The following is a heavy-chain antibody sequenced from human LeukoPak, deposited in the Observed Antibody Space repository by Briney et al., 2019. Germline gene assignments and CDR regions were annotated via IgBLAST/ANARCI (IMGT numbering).Heavy chain of an antibody. V-gene: IGHV4-59*12. Sequence: GSLRLSCAASGFTFSSYAMHWVRQPPGKGLEWIGTLYYSGKTYYNPSLKSRVTISIDTSKNQFSLKLTSATAADTAVYYCARGHSSASYTYYYYYMDVWGKGTTVTVSS. D-gene: IGHD1-26*01. CDR3: ARGHSSASYTYYYYYMDV. CDR1: GFTFSSYA. CDR2: LYYSGKT. J-gene: IGHJ6*03.